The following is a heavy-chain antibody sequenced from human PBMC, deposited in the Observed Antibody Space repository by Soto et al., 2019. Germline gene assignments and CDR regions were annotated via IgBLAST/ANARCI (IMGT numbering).Heavy chain of an antibody. CDR3: ARGRWLRSSVDY. CDR1: GGSFSGYY. D-gene: IGHD5-12*01. Sequence: QVQLQQWGAGLLKPSETLSLTCAVYGGSFSGYYWSWIRQPPGKGLEWIGEINHSGSTNYNPSLKSRVTISLDTSTTQFSLQLSSVTAADTAVYYCARGRWLRSSVDYWGQGTLVTVSS. J-gene: IGHJ4*02. CDR2: INHSGST. V-gene: IGHV4-34*01.